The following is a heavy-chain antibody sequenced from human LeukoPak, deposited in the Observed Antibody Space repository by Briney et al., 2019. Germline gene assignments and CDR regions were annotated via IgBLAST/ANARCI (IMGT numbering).Heavy chain of an antibody. CDR1: GYTFTSYG. J-gene: IGHJ4*02. Sequence: GASVKVSCKASGYTFTSYGISWVRQAPGQGLEWMGRIIPIFGTANYAQKFQGRVTITTDESTSTAYMELSSLRSEDTAVYYCARGRTKVDYDFWSGYLFDYWGQGTLVTVSS. CDR2: IIPIFGTA. CDR3: ARGRTKVDYDFWSGYLFDY. D-gene: IGHD3-3*01. V-gene: IGHV1-69*05.